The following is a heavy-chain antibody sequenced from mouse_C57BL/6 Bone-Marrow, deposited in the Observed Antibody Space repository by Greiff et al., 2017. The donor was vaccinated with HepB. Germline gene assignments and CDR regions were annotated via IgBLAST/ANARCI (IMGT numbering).Heavy chain of an antibody. CDR3: ARCPIYYGNYDVVFDY. CDR2: IDPSDSYT. Sequence: QVQLQQPGAELVRPGTSVKLSCKASGYTFTSYWMHWVKQRPGQGLEWIGVIDPSDSYTNYNQKFKGKATLTVDTSSSTAYMQLRSLTSEDSAVYYCARCPIYYGNYDVVFDYWGQGTTLTVSS. D-gene: IGHD2-1*01. J-gene: IGHJ2*01. CDR1: GYTFTSYW. V-gene: IGHV1-59*01.